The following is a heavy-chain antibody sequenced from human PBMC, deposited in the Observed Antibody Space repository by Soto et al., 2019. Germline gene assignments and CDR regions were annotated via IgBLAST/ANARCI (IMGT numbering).Heavy chain of an antibody. CDR1: GCSISTPNW. D-gene: IGHD3-22*01. J-gene: IGHJ5*02. V-gene: IGHV4-4*02. CDR3: ASGFDSDGLYNGGHP. CDR2: ILHIGST. Sequence: VQLQESGPGLVKPSGTLSLTCTVSGCSISTPNWWSWVRQSPGKGLEWIGEILHIGSTNYNPSLKSRVTISIDKSKNQFSLRLSSVTAADTAVYYCASGFDSDGLYNGGHPWGQGPLVSVSS.